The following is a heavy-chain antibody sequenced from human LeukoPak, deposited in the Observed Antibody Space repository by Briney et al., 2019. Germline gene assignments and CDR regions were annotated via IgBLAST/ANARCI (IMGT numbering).Heavy chain of an antibody. D-gene: IGHD2-21*02. Sequence: ASVKVSCKASGYTFTSYGISWVRQATGQGLEWMGWISAYNGNTNYAQKLQGRVTMTTDTSTSTAYMELRSLRSDDTAVYYCAREGCGGDCYSYNWFDPWGQGTLVTVSS. V-gene: IGHV1-18*01. CDR1: GYTFTSYG. J-gene: IGHJ5*02. CDR3: AREGCGGDCYSYNWFDP. CDR2: ISAYNGNT.